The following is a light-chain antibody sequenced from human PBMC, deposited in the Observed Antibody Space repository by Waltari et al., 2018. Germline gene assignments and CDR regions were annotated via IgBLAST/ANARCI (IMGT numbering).Light chain of an antibody. Sequence: QSVLTQPPSASGTPGQRVSISCSGSRSHIDPNTVSRFQQLPGTAPTLLIYNNNQRPSGVPYRFSGSKSGTSASLAISGLQSEDEADYYCAAWDDSLNGYVFGTGTKVTVL. CDR1: RSHIDPNT. CDR3: AAWDDSLNGYV. CDR2: NNN. J-gene: IGLJ1*01. V-gene: IGLV1-44*01.